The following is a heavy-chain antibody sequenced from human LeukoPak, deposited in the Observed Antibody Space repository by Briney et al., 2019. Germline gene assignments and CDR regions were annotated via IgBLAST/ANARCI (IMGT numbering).Heavy chain of an antibody. CDR3: ARHRGSSSWDFDN. D-gene: IGHD6-13*01. Sequence: SETLSLTCTVSGGSISSSTYYWGWIRQPPGKGLEWIGSLYNSRTTYYNPSLKSRVTISVGTSKNQLSLKVSSVTAADTAVYYCARHRGSSSWDFDNWGQGILVTVSS. V-gene: IGHV4-39*01. CDR2: LYNSRTT. J-gene: IGHJ4*02. CDR1: GGSISSSTYY.